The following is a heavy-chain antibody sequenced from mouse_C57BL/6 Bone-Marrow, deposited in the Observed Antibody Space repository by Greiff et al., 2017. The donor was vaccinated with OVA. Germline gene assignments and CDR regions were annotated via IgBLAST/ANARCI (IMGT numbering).Heavy chain of an antibody. CDR2: IYPRDGST. CDR3: ARSQLGRAWFAY. CDR1: GYTFTSYD. V-gene: IGHV1-85*01. Sequence: VKLMESGPELVKPGASVKLSCKASGYTFTSYDINWVKQRPGQGLEWIGWIYPRDGSTTYNEKFKGKATLTVDTSSSTAYMELHSMISEDSAVYFCARSQLGRAWFAYWGQGTLVTVSA. D-gene: IGHD4-1*02. J-gene: IGHJ3*01.